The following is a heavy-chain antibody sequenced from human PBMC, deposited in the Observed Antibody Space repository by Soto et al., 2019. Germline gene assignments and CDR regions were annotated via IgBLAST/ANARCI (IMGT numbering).Heavy chain of an antibody. CDR3: ARDLGQQLVFNWFDP. J-gene: IGHJ5*02. V-gene: IGHV3-48*02. Sequence: GGSLRLSCVASGFTFSSYSMNWVRQAPGKGLEWVSYISSSSSTIYYADSVKGRFTISRDNAKNSLYLQMNSLRDEDTAVYYCARDLGQQLVFNWFDPWGQGTLVTVSS. CDR1: GFTFSSYS. CDR2: ISSSSSTI. D-gene: IGHD6-13*01.